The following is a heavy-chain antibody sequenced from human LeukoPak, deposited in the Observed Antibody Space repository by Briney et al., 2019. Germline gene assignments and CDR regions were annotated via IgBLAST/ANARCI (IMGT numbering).Heavy chain of an antibody. V-gene: IGHV4-31*03. CDR2: IYYSGST. Sequence: PSQTLSLTCTVSGGSISSGGYYWSWIRQHPGKGLEWIGYIYYSGSTYYNPSLKSRVTISVDTSKNQFSLKLSSVTAADTAVYYCARDRSQPAMIELGFDPWGQGTLVTVSS. D-gene: IGHD3-22*01. CDR1: GGSISSGGYY. J-gene: IGHJ5*02. CDR3: ARDRSQPAMIELGFDP.